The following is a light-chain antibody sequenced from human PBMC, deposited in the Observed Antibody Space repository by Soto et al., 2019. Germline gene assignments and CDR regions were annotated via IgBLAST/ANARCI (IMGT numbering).Light chain of an antibody. Sequence: IQLTQSPSSLSASVGDRVTITCRASQAISDSLVWYQQNPGQAPKLLIYAESTLQSGVPYRFSGSGSGTDFTLTISSLHPADFATYYCQQFKSYPYTFGQGTKLEI. CDR3: QQFKSYPYT. J-gene: IGKJ2*01. CDR1: QAISDS. V-gene: IGKV1-9*01. CDR2: AES.